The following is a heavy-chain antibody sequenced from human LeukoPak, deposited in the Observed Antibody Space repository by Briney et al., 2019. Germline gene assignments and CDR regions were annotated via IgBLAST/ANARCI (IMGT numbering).Heavy chain of an antibody. CDR3: ARVDCSSTSCSVYYYYGMDV. CDR1: GYTFTSYD. D-gene: IGHD2-2*01. V-gene: IGHV1-8*02. Sequence: ASVKVSCKASGYTFTSYDINWVRQATGQGLEWMGWMNPNSGNTGYAQKVQGRVTMTRNTSISTAYMELSSLRYEERAVYYCARVDCSSTSCSVYYYYGMDVWGQGTTVTVSS. J-gene: IGHJ6*02. CDR2: MNPNSGNT.